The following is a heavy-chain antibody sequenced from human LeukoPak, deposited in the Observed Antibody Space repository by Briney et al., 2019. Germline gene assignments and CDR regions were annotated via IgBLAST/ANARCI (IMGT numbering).Heavy chain of an antibody. CDR1: GYTFTSHG. Sequence: ASVKVSCKASGYTFTSHGISWVRQARGQGLEWMGWISAYNGNTNYAQKLQGRVTMTTDTSTSTAYMELRSLRSDDTAVYYCARDHCSSTSCYSALNWFDPWGQGTLVTVSS. J-gene: IGHJ5*02. D-gene: IGHD2-2*01. V-gene: IGHV1-18*01. CDR3: ARDHCSSTSCYSALNWFDP. CDR2: ISAYNGNT.